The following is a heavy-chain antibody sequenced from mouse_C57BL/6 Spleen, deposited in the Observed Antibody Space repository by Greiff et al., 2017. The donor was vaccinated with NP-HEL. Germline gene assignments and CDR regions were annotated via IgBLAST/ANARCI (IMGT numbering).Heavy chain of an antibody. CDR1: GFTFSNYW. J-gene: IGHJ2*01. D-gene: IGHD1-1*01. CDR3: TNYYGSDYFDY. CDR2: IRLKSDNYAT. Sequence: EVQLQESGGGLVQPGGSMKLSCVASGFTFSNYWMNWVRQSPEKGLEWVAQIRLKSDNYATHYAESVKGRFTISRDDSKSSVYLQMNNLRAEDTGIYYCTNYYGSDYFDYWGQGTTLTVSS. V-gene: IGHV6-3*01.